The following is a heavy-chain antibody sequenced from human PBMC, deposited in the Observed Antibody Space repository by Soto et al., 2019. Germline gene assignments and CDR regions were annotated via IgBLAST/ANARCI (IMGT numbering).Heavy chain of an antibody. D-gene: IGHD2-15*01. CDR1: CDSISTVDYF. CDR2: IYKSATT. CDR3: ARGRYCLTGRCFPNWFDS. V-gene: IGHV4-30-4*01. Sequence: SETLSLTCSFSCDSISTVDYFWAWIRQPPGQALEYIGYIYKSATTYYNPSFESRVAISLDTSRSQFSLNVTSVTAADTAVYFCARGRYCLTGRCFPNWFDSWGQGTLVTVS. J-gene: IGHJ5*01.